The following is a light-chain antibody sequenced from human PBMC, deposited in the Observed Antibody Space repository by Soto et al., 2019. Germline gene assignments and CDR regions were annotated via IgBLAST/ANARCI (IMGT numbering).Light chain of an antibody. J-gene: IGLJ2*01. CDR2: DVS. CDR1: SSDVGDYAY. CDR3: SSYSSSSTVV. V-gene: IGLV2-14*03. Sequence: QSALTQPASVSGSPGKSITISCTGTSSDVGDYAYGSWYQHHPGKSPKLVIYDVSNRHSGVSNRFSGSKSGNTASLTISGRQAEAEADYYCSSYSSSSTVVFGVGTKLDVL.